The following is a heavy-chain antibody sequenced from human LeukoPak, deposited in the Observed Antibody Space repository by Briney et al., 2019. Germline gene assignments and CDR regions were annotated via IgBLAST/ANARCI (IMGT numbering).Heavy chain of an antibody. CDR1: GFTFSDYW. CDR3: AREDCGAVCSSLLDH. Sequence: GGSLRLSCAASGFTFSDYWIHWVRQAPGKGLVWVSRINTDGSITNYADSVKGRFTISRDNAKNTLYLQMNSLRVEDTAIYYCAREDCGAVCSSLLDHWGQGTLVSVSS. V-gene: IGHV3-74*01. J-gene: IGHJ4*02. D-gene: IGHD4/OR15-4a*01. CDR2: INTDGSIT.